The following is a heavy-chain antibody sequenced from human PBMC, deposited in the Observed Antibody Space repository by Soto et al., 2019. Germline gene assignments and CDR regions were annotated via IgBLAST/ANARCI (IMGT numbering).Heavy chain of an antibody. CDR3: AREDRRYYYDSSGFIDY. D-gene: IGHD3-22*01. CDR1: GGTFSSYA. J-gene: IGHJ4*02. Sequence: GASVKVSCKASGGTFSSYAITWVRQAPGQGLELMGGIIPIFCTANYAQKFQGRVTITADESTSTAYMELSSLRSEDTAVYFCAREDRRYYYDSSGFIDYWGQGTLVTVSS. CDR2: IIPIFCTA. V-gene: IGHV1-69*13.